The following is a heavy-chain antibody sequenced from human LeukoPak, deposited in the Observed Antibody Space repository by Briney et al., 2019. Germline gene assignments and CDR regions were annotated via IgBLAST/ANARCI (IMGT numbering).Heavy chain of an antibody. D-gene: IGHD3-10*01. CDR3: AKLYGSVYLAAFEI. V-gene: IGHV3-74*01. J-gene: IGHJ3*02. Sequence: PGGSLRLSCAASGFTFSSYWMHWVRQAPGKGLVWVSRINSDGSSTSYADSVKGRFTISRDNAKNTLYLQMNSLRAEDTAVYYCAKLYGSVYLAAFEIWGQGTMVTVSS. CDR1: GFTFSSYW. CDR2: INSDGSST.